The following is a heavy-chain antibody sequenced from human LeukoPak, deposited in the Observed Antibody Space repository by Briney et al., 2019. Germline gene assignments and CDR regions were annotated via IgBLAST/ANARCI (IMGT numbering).Heavy chain of an antibody. D-gene: IGHD5-18*01. V-gene: IGHV1-8*01. CDR2: MSPNSGNT. CDR3: ARGRPDTSVPRTYYMDV. Sequence: ASVKVSCKASGYTFPSFDIFWVRQATGQGLEWMGWMSPNSGNTGSAQKSQGRVTFTRDTSISTSFMELSSLRSEDTAIYYCARGRPDTSVPRTYYMDVWGKGTTVTVSS. J-gene: IGHJ6*03. CDR1: GYTFPSFD.